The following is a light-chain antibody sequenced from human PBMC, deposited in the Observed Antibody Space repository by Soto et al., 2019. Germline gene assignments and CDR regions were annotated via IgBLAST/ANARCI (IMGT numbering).Light chain of an antibody. CDR2: GNN. V-gene: IGLV1-40*01. J-gene: IGLJ1*01. Sequence: QSVLTQPPSVSGAPGQRVTISCTGSSANIGAAYNVDWYQQLPGTAPKLLIYGNNNRPSGVPARFSGSKSGTSASLAIAGLQAEDEAAYYCSSFNTSRLYVFGPGTKVTVL. CDR3: SSFNTSRLYV. CDR1: SANIGAAYN.